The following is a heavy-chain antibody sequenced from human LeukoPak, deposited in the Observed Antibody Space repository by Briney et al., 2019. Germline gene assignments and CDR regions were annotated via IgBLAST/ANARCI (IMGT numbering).Heavy chain of an antibody. Sequence: PGGSLRLSCAASGFTFSTYWMHWVRQAPGKGLVWVSRIKHDGSITTYADSVKGRFTISRDNSNNTLYLQMNSLRAEDTALYFCAKDRIIVIPGPYSWLDSWGQGALVTVSS. V-gene: IGHV3-74*03. D-gene: IGHD1-26*01. CDR2: IKHDGSIT. CDR1: GFTFSTYW. CDR3: AKDRIIVIPGPYSWLDS. J-gene: IGHJ5*01.